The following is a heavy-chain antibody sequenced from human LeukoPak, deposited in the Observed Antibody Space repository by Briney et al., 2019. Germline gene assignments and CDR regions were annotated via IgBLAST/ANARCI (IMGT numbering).Heavy chain of an antibody. CDR2: IKSKTDGGTT. Sequence: GGSLRLSCAASGFTFSNAWMSWVRQAPGKGLEWVCRIKSKTDGGTTDYAAPVKGRFTISRDDSKNTLYLQMNSLKTEDTAVYYCTTGTDRRDGYNYYYYGMDVWGQGTTVTVSS. CDR1: GFTFSNAW. D-gene: IGHD5-24*01. CDR3: TTGTDRRDGYNYYYYGMDV. V-gene: IGHV3-15*01. J-gene: IGHJ6*02.